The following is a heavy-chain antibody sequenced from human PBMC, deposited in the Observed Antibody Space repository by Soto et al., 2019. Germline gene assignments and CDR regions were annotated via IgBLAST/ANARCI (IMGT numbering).Heavy chain of an antibody. V-gene: IGHV1-18*01. D-gene: IGHD3-16*02. J-gene: IGHJ2*01. Sequence: GASVKVSCKASGYTFTSYGISWVRQAPGQGLEWMGWISAYNGNTNYAQKLQGRVTMTTDTSTSTAYMELRSLRSGDTAVYYCAREVWDYIWGSYRPIYWYFDLWGRGTLVTVSS. CDR3: AREVWDYIWGSYRPIYWYFDL. CDR2: ISAYNGNT. CDR1: GYTFTSYG.